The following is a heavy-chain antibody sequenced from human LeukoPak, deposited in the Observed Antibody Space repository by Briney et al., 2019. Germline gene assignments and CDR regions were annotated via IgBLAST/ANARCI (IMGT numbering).Heavy chain of an antibody. J-gene: IGHJ3*02. Sequence: PGRSLRLSCAASGFTFSSYGMHWVRQAPGKGLEWVAVIWYDGSNKYYADSVKGRFTISRDNSKNTLYLQMNSLRAEDTAVYYCARDSDSNFVGSFDIWGQGTMVTVSS. CDR2: IWYDGSNK. D-gene: IGHD3-3*01. CDR1: GFTFSSYG. CDR3: ARDSDSNFVGSFDI. V-gene: IGHV3-33*01.